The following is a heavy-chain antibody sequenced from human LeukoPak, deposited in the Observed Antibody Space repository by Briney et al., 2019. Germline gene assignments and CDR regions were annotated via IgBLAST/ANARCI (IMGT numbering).Heavy chain of an antibody. CDR3: AKDFRIGYSAHFDY. Sequence: GGSLRLSCVGSGFTFRSHAMSWVRQAPEKGLEFVSGIYENGGTTYYADSVKGRFSISRDNSKITLYLQMDSLRGEDTAVYYCAKDFRIGYSAHFDYWGQGALVTVSS. CDR1: GFTFRSHA. CDR2: IYENGGTT. J-gene: IGHJ4*02. D-gene: IGHD2-21*01. V-gene: IGHV3-23*01.